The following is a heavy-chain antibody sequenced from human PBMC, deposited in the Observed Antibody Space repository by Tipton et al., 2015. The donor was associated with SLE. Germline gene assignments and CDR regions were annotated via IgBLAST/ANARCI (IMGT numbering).Heavy chain of an antibody. CDR3: ARAVEWLVEHAQYNWFDP. V-gene: IGHV1-18*01. CDR2: ISAYNGNT. CDR1: GYTFTSYG. J-gene: IGHJ5*02. D-gene: IGHD3-3*01. Sequence: QSGAEVKKPGASVKVSCKASGYTFTSYGISWVRQAPGQGLEWMGWISAYNGNTNYAQKLQGRVTMTTDTSTSTAYMELRSLGSGDTAVYYCARAVEWLVEHAQYNWFDPWGQGTLVTVSS.